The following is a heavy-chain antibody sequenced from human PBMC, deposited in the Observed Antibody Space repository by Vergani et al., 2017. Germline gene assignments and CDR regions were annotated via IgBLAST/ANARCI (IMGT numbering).Heavy chain of an antibody. D-gene: IGHD2-2*02. Sequence: QVQLVQSGAEVKKPGASVKVSCKASGYTFTSYAMHWVRQAPGQRVEWMGWINAGNGNTKYSQKFQGRVTITRDTSASPAYMELRSLRTEDTAVYDCARGAGVPAAIRGNWFDPWGQGTLGTVSS. CDR3: ARGAGVPAAIRGNWFDP. V-gene: IGHV1-3*01. J-gene: IGHJ5*02. CDR2: INAGNGNT. CDR1: GYTFTSYA.